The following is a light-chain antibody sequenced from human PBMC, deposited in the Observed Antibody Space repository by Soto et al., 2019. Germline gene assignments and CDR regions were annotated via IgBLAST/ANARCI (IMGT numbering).Light chain of an antibody. Sequence: QPVLTQSPSASASLGASVKLTCTLTSGHNTYTIAWHQQRPEKGPRYFMRVNSDGSHSKGDGIPDRFSGSSSGAERYLTVSSLQSEDEADYYCQTWGTAIPVVFGGGTKLTVL. J-gene: IGLJ2*01. CDR2: VNSDGSH. CDR1: SGHNTYT. CDR3: QTWGTAIPVV. V-gene: IGLV4-69*01.